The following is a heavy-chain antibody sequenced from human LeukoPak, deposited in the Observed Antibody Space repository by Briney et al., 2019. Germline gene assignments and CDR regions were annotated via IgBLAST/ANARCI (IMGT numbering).Heavy chain of an antibody. J-gene: IGHJ4*02. Sequence: GGSLRLSCAASGFTFRIYAMRWVRQAPGRGLEGVSSISGSGGSTYYADSVKGRLTISRDNSKNTLYLQMNSLRAEDTAVYYCAKVSLYSSGEDYWGQGTLVTVSS. D-gene: IGHD6-19*01. V-gene: IGHV3-23*01. CDR2: ISGSGGST. CDR3: AKVSLYSSGEDY. CDR1: GFTFRIYA.